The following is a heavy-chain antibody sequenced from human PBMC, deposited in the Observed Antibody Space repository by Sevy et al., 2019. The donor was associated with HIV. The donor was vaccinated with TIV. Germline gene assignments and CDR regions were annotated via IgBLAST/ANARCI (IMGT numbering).Heavy chain of an antibody. CDR3: ARDIPVAAVDY. J-gene: IGHJ4*02. CDR1: GFPFSNYE. V-gene: IGHV3-48*03. Sequence: GGSLRLSCPASGFPFSNYEMNWVRQAPGKGLEWVAFISTSVSRVFYADSVKGRFTISRDNARNSLYLQMDNLRVEDTALYYCARDIPVAAVDYWGQGTLVTVSS. D-gene: IGHD6-13*01. CDR2: ISTSVSRV.